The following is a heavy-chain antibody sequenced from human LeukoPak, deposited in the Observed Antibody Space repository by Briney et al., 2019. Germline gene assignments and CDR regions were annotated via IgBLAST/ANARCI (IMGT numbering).Heavy chain of an antibody. Sequence: GGSLRLSCAASGFTFDDYAMHRVRQAPGKGLEWVSGISWNSGSIGYADSVKGRFTISRDNAKNSLYLQMNSLRAEDTALYYCAEDITAAYYYYYGMDVWGQGATVTVSS. CDR1: GFTFDDYA. CDR3: AEDITAAYYYYYGMDV. CDR2: ISWNSGSI. V-gene: IGHV3-9*01. J-gene: IGHJ6*02.